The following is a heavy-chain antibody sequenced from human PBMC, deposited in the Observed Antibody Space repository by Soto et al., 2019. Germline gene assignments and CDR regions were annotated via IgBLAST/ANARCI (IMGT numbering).Heavy chain of an antibody. CDR3: ARREGPSTVKSAFDI. V-gene: IGHV4-4*07. J-gene: IGHJ3*02. D-gene: IGHD4-17*01. CDR2: IYTSGST. CDR1: GGSISSYY. Sequence: LSLTCTVSGGSISSYYWSWIRQPAGKGLEWIGRIYTSGSTNYNPSLKSRVTMSVDTSKNQFSLKLSSVTAADTAVYYCARREGPSTVKSAFDIWGQGTMVTVSS.